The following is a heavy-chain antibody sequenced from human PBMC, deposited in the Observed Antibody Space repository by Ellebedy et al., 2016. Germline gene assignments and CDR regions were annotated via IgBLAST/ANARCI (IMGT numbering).Heavy chain of an antibody. D-gene: IGHD4-17*01. CDR2: IKTKPNAYAT. CDR3: TRLKDDYAGGLHFDS. Sequence: GESLKISXVASGFRFSASAVHWVRQASGRGLEWLGRIKTKPNAYATVYAAPVTDRFTISRDDSKNTTYLQMNSLKTEDSAVYYCTRLKDDYAGGLHFDSWGQGTLVTVSS. J-gene: IGHJ4*02. CDR1: GFRFSASA. V-gene: IGHV3-73*01.